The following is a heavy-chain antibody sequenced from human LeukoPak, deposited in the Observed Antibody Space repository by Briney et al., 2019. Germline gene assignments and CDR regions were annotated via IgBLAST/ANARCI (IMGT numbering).Heavy chain of an antibody. Sequence: GGSLRLSCAASGFTFSSYWMSWVRQAPGKGLEWVANIKQDGSEKYYVDSVKGRFAISRDNAKNSLYLQMNSLRAEDTAVYYCARPHCSSTSCYNRTAFRGQGTLVTVSS. J-gene: IGHJ4*02. CDR2: IKQDGSEK. D-gene: IGHD2-2*02. CDR1: GFTFSSYW. CDR3: ARPHCSSTSCYNRTAF. V-gene: IGHV3-7*01.